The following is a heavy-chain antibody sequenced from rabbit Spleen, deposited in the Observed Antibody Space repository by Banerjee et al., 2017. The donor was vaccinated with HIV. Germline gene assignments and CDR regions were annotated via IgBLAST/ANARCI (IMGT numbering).Heavy chain of an antibody. CDR2: VAAGSSRFT. J-gene: IGHJ4*01. CDR1: GFSFSSNYY. Sequence: QSLEESGGGLVQPEGSLTLTCTASGFSFSSNYYMCWVRQAPGKGLEWIACVAAGSSRFTYYATWAKGRFTCSKASSTTVTLQMTSLTAADRATYFCARDLVGVIGWNFYLWGPGTLVTVS. V-gene: IGHV1S40*01. D-gene: IGHD1-1*01. CDR3: ARDLVGVIGWNFYL.